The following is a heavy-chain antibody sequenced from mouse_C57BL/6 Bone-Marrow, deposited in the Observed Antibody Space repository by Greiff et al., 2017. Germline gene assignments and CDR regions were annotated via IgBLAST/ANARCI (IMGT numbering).Heavy chain of an antibody. D-gene: IGHD1-1*01. CDR3: ASINTVVAANY. J-gene: IGHJ2*01. CDR2: IYPGDGDT. CDR1: GYAFSSSW. V-gene: IGHV1-82*01. Sequence: QVTLKVSGPELVKPGASVKISCKASGYAFSSSWMNWVKQRPGKGLEWIGRIYPGDGDTTYNGKFKGKATLTADKSSSTAYMQLSSLTSEDSAVSVCASINTVVAANYWGQGTTLTVSA.